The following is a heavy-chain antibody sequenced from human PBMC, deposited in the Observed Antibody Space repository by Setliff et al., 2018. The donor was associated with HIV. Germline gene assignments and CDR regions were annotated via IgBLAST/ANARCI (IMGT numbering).Heavy chain of an antibody. D-gene: IGHD6-13*01. CDR1: GYTFTNYD. CDR3: AGPFPGQGAAARENDAFDI. CDR2: ISYDGSHK. J-gene: IGHJ3*02. V-gene: IGHV3-30*04. Sequence: SCKPSGYTFTNYDINWVRQAAGQGLEWMAVISYDGSHKYYADSVKGRFTISRDNSKNTLYLQMNSLKADDTAVYYCAGPFPGQGAAARENDAFDICGQGTMVTVSS.